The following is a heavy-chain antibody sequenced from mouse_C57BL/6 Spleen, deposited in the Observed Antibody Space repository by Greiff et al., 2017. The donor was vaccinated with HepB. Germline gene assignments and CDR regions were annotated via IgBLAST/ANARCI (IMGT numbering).Heavy chain of an antibody. CDR3: ARVGTGSSWAYAMDY. Sequence: EVQLQQSGPELVKPGASVKISCKASGYTFTDYYMNWVKQSHGKSLEWIGDLNPNNGGTSYNQKFKGKATLTVDKSSSTAYMELRSLTSEDSAVYYCARVGTGSSWAYAMDYWGQGTSVTVSS. CDR2: LNPNNGGT. CDR1: GYTFTDYY. D-gene: IGHD1-1*01. J-gene: IGHJ4*01. V-gene: IGHV1-26*01.